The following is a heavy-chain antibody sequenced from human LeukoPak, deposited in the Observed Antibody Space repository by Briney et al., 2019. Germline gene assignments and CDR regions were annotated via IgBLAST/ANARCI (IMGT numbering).Heavy chain of an antibody. CDR1: GFTFINYW. CDR2: IKQDGSQM. V-gene: IGHV3-7*01. Sequence: GGSLRLSCAGSGFTFINYWMTWVRQAPGKGLEWAANIKQDGSQMYYVDSVKGRLTISRDNAKNSVYLQVNSLRVEDTAVYFCARIGYSSSSLDYWGQGTPVTVSS. J-gene: IGHJ4*02. D-gene: IGHD6-13*01. CDR3: ARIGYSSSSLDY.